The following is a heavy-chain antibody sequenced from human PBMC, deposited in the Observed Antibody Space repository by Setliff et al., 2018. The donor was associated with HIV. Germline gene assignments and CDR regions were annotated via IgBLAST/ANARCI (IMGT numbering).Heavy chain of an antibody. CDR1: GGSMRNYY. CDR2: ISYNGIT. Sequence: SETPLTCSVSGGSMRNYYWSWIRQPPRKGLEWVGYISYNGITAYNPSLKSRVTISVDTSKNQFSLKLTSVTAADTAVYYCARHRPWEVDVFDIWGRGTMVTVSS. J-gene: IGHJ3*02. V-gene: IGHV4-59*08. D-gene: IGHD1-26*01. CDR3: ARHRPWEVDVFDI.